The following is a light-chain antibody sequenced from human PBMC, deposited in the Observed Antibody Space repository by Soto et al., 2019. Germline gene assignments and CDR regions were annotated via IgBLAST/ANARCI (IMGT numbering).Light chain of an antibody. CDR2: NNI. V-gene: IGLV1-40*01. CDR1: SSNIGAGYD. Sequence: QLVLTQPPSVSGAPGQRVTISCTGSSSNIGAGYDVHWYQQLPGTAPKLLIYNNINRPSGVPDRFSGSKSGTSASLAITGLQAEDEADYYCQSYDSSLRGVFGGGTKLTVL. CDR3: QSYDSSLRGV. J-gene: IGLJ2*01.